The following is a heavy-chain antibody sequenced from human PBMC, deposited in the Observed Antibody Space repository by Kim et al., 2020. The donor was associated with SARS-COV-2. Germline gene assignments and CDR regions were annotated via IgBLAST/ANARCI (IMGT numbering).Heavy chain of an antibody. D-gene: IGHD3-10*01. Sequence: SETLSLTCTVSGGSISSSSYYWGWIRQPPGKGLEWIGSIYYSGSTYYNPSLKSRVTISVDTSKNQFSLKLSSVTAADTAVYYCARCPFGELSVWGNWFDPWGPGTLVTVSS. J-gene: IGHJ5*02. V-gene: IGHV4-39*01. CDR1: GGSISSSSYY. CDR2: IYYSGST. CDR3: ARCPFGELSVWGNWFDP.